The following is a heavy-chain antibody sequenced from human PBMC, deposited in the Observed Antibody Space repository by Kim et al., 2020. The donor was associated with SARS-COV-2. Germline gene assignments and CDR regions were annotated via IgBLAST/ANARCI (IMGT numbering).Heavy chain of an antibody. J-gene: IGHJ4*02. V-gene: IGHV3-74*01. D-gene: IGHD3-22*01. Sequence: DSVKGRFTISRDNAKNTLYLQMNSLRAEDTAVYYCARGQYYYDSSGYYVYWGQGTLVTVSS. CDR3: ARGQYYYDSSGYYVY.